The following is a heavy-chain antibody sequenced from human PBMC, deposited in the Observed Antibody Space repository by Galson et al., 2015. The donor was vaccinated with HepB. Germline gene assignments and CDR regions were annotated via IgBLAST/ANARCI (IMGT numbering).Heavy chain of an antibody. D-gene: IGHD5-24*01. CDR3: ARMGPWGLQAPYYFDY. Sequence: SAKVSCKASGYTFTSYGISWVRQAPGQGLEWMGWISAYNGNTNYAQKLQGRVTMTTDTSTSTAYMELRSLRSDDTAVYYCARMGPWGLQAPYYFDYWGQGTLVTVSS. J-gene: IGHJ4*02. V-gene: IGHV1-18*01. CDR2: ISAYNGNT. CDR1: GYTFTSYG.